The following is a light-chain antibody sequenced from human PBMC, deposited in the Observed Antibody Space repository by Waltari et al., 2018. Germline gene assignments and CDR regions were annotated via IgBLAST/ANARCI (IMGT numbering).Light chain of an antibody. Sequence: QPVLTQPPSSSASPGESARLTCTLPSDINVGNYNIYWYQQKPGSPPRYLLYYNSDSDKGKGSGVPSRFSGSKDASANTGLLLIAGLQSEDEADSCCMIWPSNGWVFGGGTKLTVL. V-gene: IGLV5-37*01. J-gene: IGLJ3*02. CDR1: SDINVGNYN. CDR3: MIWPSNGWV. CDR2: YNSDSDK.